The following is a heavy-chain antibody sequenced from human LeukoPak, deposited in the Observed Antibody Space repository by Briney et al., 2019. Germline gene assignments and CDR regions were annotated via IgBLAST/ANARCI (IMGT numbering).Heavy chain of an antibody. CDR1: GYTFTSYY. V-gene: IGHV1-69*04. Sequence: ASVKVSCKASGYTFTSYYMHWVRQAPGQGLEWMGRIIPILGIANYAQKFQGRVTITADKSTSTAYMELRSLRSEDTAVYYCARGRTKYGIVVVVAATSFDYWGQGTLVTVSS. CDR2: IIPILGIA. CDR3: ARGRTKYGIVVVVAATSFDY. D-gene: IGHD2-15*01. J-gene: IGHJ4*02.